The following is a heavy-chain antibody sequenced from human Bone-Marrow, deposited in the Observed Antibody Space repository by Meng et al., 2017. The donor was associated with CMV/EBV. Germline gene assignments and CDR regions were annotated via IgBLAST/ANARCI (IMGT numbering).Heavy chain of an antibody. CDR1: GFTFSSYA. CDR3: ARGEGH. V-gene: IGHV3-30*04. J-gene: IGHJ1*01. Sequence: GGSLRLSCAASGFTFSSYALHWVRQAPGKGLEWVAVISFDENDKYSADSVKGRFTISRDNAKNSLYLQMNSLRAEDTAVYYCARGEGHWGQGTLVTVSS. CDR2: ISFDENDK.